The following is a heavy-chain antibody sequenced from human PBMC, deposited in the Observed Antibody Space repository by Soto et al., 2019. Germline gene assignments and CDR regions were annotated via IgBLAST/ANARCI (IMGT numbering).Heavy chain of an antibody. CDR3: ASSHYDYIWGSHGTFDY. CDR2: IYYSGST. D-gene: IGHD3-16*01. V-gene: IGHV4-59*01. CDR1: GGSISSYY. J-gene: IGHJ4*02. Sequence: SETLSLTCTVSGGSISSYYWSWIRQPPGKGLEWIGYIYYSGSTNYNPSLKSRVTISVDTSKNQFSLKLSSVTAADTAVYYCASSHYDYIWGSHGTFDYWGQGTLVTLSS.